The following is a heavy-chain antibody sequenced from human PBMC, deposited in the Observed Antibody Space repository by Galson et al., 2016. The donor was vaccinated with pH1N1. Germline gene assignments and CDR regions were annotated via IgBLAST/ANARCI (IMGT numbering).Heavy chain of an antibody. Sequence: LSLTCTVSGGSISGGDYFWSWIRQPPGKGLEWIGYIYNSGDTYYNSSLKSRVSISVDTSKNQFSLKLSSVTAADTALYYCARGGVGAMVRGVIIDYSFDYWGQGTLVTVSS. CDR3: ARGGVGAMVRGVIIDYSFDY. V-gene: IGHV4-30-4*08. CDR2: IYNSGDT. CDR1: GGSISGGDYF. D-gene: IGHD3-10*01. J-gene: IGHJ4*02.